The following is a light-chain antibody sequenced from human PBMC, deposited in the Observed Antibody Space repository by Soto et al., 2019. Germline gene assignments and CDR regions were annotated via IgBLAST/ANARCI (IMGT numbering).Light chain of an antibody. CDR1: SSNIGNNY. Sequence: VLTQPPSVSAAPGQKVTISCSGSSSNIGNNYVSWYQQLPGTAPKLLIYEYNKRPSGIPDRFSGSKSGTSATLGITGLQTGDEADYYCETWDSSLSAGVFGGGTKLTVL. CDR2: EYN. CDR3: ETWDSSLSAGV. V-gene: IGLV1-51*02. J-gene: IGLJ2*01.